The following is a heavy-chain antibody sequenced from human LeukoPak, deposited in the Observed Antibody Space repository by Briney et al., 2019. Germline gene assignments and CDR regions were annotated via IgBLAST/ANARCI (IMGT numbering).Heavy chain of an antibody. Sequence: GGSLRLSCAASGFTFSSYSMNWVRQAPGKGLEWVSSISSSSSYIYYADSVKGRFTISRDNAKNSLYLQMNSLRAEDTAVYYCARATVVTTSPDAFDIWGQGTMVTVSS. J-gene: IGHJ3*02. CDR3: ARATVVTTSPDAFDI. CDR1: GFTFSSYS. CDR2: ISSSSSYI. V-gene: IGHV3-21*01. D-gene: IGHD4-23*01.